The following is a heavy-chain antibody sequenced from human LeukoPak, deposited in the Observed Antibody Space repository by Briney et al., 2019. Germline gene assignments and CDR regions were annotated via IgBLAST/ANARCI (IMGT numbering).Heavy chain of an antibody. CDR3: AREAVAAQEWFDP. CDR1: GGSISSGSYY. J-gene: IGHJ5*02. Sequence: SQTLSLTCTFSGGSISSGSYYWSWIRQPAGKGLEWIGRIYTSGSTNYNPSLKSRVTISVDTSKNQFSLKLSSVTAADTAVYYCAREAVAAQEWFDPWGQGTLVTVSS. CDR2: IYTSGST. V-gene: IGHV4-61*02. D-gene: IGHD6-19*01.